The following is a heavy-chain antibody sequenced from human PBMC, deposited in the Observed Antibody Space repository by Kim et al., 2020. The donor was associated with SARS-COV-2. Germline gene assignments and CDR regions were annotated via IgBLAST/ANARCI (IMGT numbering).Heavy chain of an antibody. D-gene: IGHD6-6*01. Sequence: ADAVRGRFTLARNNSRSTLYLQMSSLRAEDTALYYCARADRGSYYFGMDVWGQGTTVTVSS. CDR3: ARADRGSYYFGMDV. V-gene: IGHV3-23*01. J-gene: IGHJ6*02.